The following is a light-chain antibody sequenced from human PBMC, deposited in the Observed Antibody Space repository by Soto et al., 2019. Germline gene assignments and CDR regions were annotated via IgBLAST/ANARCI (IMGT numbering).Light chain of an antibody. Sequence: EIVLTQSPAILSVSPGERATLSCRASQSVSSSYLAWYQQKPGQAPRLLIYGASSRATGIPDRFRGSGSGTDFTLTISRLEPDDFAVYYCQQYGSSSWTFGQGTKVEIK. J-gene: IGKJ1*01. CDR1: QSVSSSY. V-gene: IGKV3-20*01. CDR3: QQYGSSSWT. CDR2: GAS.